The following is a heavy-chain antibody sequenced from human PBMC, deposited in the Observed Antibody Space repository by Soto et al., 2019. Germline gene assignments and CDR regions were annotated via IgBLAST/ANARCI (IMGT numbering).Heavy chain of an antibody. D-gene: IGHD1-20*01. V-gene: IGHV1-69*06. J-gene: IGHJ6*02. Sequence: GASVKVSCKASGGTFSSYAISWVRQAPGQGLEWMGGIIPIFGTANYAQKFQGRVTITADKSTSTAYTELSSLRSEDTAVYYCARAYNWNDGGYYSYYGMDVWGQGTTVTVSS. CDR1: GGTFSSYA. CDR3: ARAYNWNDGGYYSYYGMDV. CDR2: IIPIFGTA.